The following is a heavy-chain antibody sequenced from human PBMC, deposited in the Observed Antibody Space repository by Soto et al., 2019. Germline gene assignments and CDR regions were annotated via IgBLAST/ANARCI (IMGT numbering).Heavy chain of an antibody. J-gene: IGHJ1*01. D-gene: IGHD6-19*01. Sequence: PGGSLRLSCAASGFTVSSNYMSWVRQAPGKGLEWVSVIYSGGSTYYADSVKGRFTISRDNSKNTLYLQMNSLRAEDTAVYYCARGRIAVAGNPEYFQHWGQGTLVTVSS. CDR2: IYSGGST. V-gene: IGHV3-66*01. CDR1: GFTVSSNY. CDR3: ARGRIAVAGNPEYFQH.